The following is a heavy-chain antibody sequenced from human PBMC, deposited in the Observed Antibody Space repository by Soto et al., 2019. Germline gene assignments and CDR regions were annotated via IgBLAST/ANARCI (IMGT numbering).Heavy chain of an antibody. CDR1: GFSFSSYA. V-gene: IGHV3-30-3*01. D-gene: IGHD6-19*01. CDR3: ARDMYSSDYFVKWFEP. Sequence: VRLVESGGGVVQPGRSLRLSCTASGFSFSSYAMYWFRQPPGKGLEWVAVISHDGINKHYADSVKGRVTVSRDNSNHSLDLQLNSLRGEDTAMYYCARDMYSSDYFVKWFEPWSQGTLVTVSS. J-gene: IGHJ5*02. CDR2: ISHDGINK.